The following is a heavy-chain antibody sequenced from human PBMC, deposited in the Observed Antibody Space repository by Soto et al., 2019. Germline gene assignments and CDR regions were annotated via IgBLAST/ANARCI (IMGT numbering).Heavy chain of an antibody. Sequence: HVTLKESGPVLVKPTETLTLTCTVSGFSLSNGKVGVSWIRQPPGKALEWLAHIFSNDEKSYRTSLKSRLSISEHTSKSQVVLTMTNVDPVDTATYNCARILFGRSVAGGYFYMDVWGKGTTVTVSS. J-gene: IGHJ6*03. CDR3: ARILFGRSVAGGYFYMDV. D-gene: IGHD6-19*01. CDR2: IFSNDEK. CDR1: GFSLSNGKVG. V-gene: IGHV2-26*01.